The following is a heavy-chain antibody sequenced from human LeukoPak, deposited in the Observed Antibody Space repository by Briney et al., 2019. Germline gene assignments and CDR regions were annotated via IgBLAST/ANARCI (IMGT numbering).Heavy chain of an antibody. J-gene: IGHJ4*02. CDR1: GGSFSGYY. CDR2: INHSGST. Sequence: PSETLSLTCAVYGGSFSGYYWSWIRQPPGKGLEWIGEINHSGSTSYNPPLKSRVTISVDTSKNQFSLKLSSVTAADTAVYYCARVSAAGTGPDYWGQGTLVTVSS. CDR3: ARVSAAGTGPDY. V-gene: IGHV4-34*01. D-gene: IGHD6-13*01.